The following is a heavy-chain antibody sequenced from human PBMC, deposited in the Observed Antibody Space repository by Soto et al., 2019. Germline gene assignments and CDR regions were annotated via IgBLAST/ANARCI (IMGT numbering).Heavy chain of an antibody. CDR1: GYTFTSYD. D-gene: IGHD1-1*01. Sequence: QVQLVQSGAEVRKPGASVKVSCEASGYTFTSYDIYWVRQATGQGLEWMGWMNPNTGNSGYAQKFQGKDTMTSDNSISTAHMELSSLRSEDTAVYYCARRAETNGWNGFGADKYYFDFWGQGTLVTVSS. CDR2: MNPNTGNS. J-gene: IGHJ4*02. CDR3: ARRAETNGWNGFGADKYYFDF. V-gene: IGHV1-8*01.